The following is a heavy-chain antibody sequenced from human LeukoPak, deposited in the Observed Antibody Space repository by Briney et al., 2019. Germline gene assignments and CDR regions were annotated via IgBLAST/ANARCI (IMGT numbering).Heavy chain of an antibody. CDR3: AKDSAFDSSGYYYRGSNFDY. D-gene: IGHD3-22*01. J-gene: IGHJ4*02. CDR2: ISGSGGST. CDR1: GFTFSSYA. Sequence: GALRLSCAASGFTFSSYATSWVRQAPGKGLEWVSTISGSGGSTYYADSVKGRFTISRDNSKNTLYLQMNSLRAEDTAVYHCAKDSAFDSSGYYYRGSNFDYWGQGTLVTVSS. V-gene: IGHV3-23*01.